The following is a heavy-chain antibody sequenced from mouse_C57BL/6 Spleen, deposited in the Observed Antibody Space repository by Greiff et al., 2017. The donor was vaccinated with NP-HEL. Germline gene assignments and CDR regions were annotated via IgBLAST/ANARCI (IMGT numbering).Heavy chain of an antibody. V-gene: IGHV1-50*01. D-gene: IGHD2-1*01. CDR3: ARTRNYDAWFAY. Sequence: QVQLQQPGAELVKPGASVKLSCKASGYTFTSYWMQWVKQRPGQGLEWIGEIDPSDSYTNYNQKFKGKATLTVDTSSSTAYMQLSSLTSEDSAVYYCARTRNYDAWFAYWGQGTLVTVSA. CDR2: IDPSDSYT. J-gene: IGHJ3*01. CDR1: GYTFTSYW.